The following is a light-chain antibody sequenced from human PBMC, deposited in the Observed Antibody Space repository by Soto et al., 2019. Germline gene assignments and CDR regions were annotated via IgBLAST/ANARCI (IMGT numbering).Light chain of an antibody. CDR2: AAS. V-gene: IGKV1-5*01. Sequence: IQLTQSPSSVAASVPERFTITCRASQSISSNLDWYEHKPGKAPKVLIYAASSLQSGVPSRLSGSGSGTEFTLTISSLQPDDFATYYCQQYNSYSITFGQGTRLEIK. CDR3: QQYNSYSIT. J-gene: IGKJ5*01. CDR1: QSISSN.